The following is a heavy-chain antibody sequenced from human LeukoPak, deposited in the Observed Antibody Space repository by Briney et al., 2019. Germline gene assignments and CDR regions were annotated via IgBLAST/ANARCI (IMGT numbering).Heavy chain of an antibody. J-gene: IGHJ3*02. CDR1: GGSFSGYC. CDR3: ARRRRIVGATPGAFDI. D-gene: IGHD1-26*01. V-gene: IGHV4-34*01. Sequence: SETLSLTCAVYGGSFSGYCWSWIRQPPGKGLEWIGEINHSGSTNYNPSLKSRVTISVDTSKNQFSLKLSSVTAADTAVYYCARRRRIVGATPGAFDIWGQGTMVTVSS. CDR2: INHSGST.